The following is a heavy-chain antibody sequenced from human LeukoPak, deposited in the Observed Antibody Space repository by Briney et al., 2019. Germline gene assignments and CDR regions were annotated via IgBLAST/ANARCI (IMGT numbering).Heavy chain of an antibody. D-gene: IGHD6-19*01. CDR1: GFTFSDYH. CDR3: ARVGKSGWDFDH. CDR2: ISSGGTTI. V-gene: IGHV3-11*04. J-gene: IGHJ4*02. Sequence: GGSLRLSCGASGFTFSDYHMNWIRQAPGKGLEWLSYISSGGTTIHYADSVKGRFTISRDNAKSSLYLQMNSLRVEDTAVYYCARVGKSGWDFDHWGQGTLVTVSS.